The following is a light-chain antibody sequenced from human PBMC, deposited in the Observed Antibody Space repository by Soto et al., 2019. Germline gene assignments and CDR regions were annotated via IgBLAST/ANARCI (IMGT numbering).Light chain of an antibody. V-gene: IGKV1-5*01. CDR3: QQYHNTNTPWM. CDR1: QTITTW. J-gene: IGKJ1*01. CDR2: DAS. Sequence: DIRVTQAPPTLSASVGYRVTITWRRSQTITTWMAWYQQNPGKAPKLLVYDASTLQSGVATRFSGSGSGTEFTVITRGMQPEDSENYSCQQYHNTNTPWMFGQGTKVDIK.